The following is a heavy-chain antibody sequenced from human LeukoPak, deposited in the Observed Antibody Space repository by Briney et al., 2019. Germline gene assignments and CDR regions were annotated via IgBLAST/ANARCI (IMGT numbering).Heavy chain of an antibody. CDR2: INHSGST. D-gene: IGHD3-22*01. V-gene: IGHV4-34*01. Sequence: SETLSLTCAVYGGSFSGYYWSWIRQPPGKGLEWIGEINHSGSTNYNPSLKSRVTISVDTSKNQFSLKLSSVTAADTAVYYCRGYYFGAELSSDAFDIWGQGTMVTVSS. CDR1: GGSFSGYY. CDR3: RGYYFGAELSSDAFDI. J-gene: IGHJ3*02.